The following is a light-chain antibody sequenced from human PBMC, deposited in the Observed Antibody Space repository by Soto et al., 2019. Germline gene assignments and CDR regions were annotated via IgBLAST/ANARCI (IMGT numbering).Light chain of an antibody. CDR3: QSYDSSLSGSYV. V-gene: IGLV1-40*01. CDR2: SNN. J-gene: IGLJ1*01. CDR1: SSNIGAGYD. Sequence: QSVLTQPPSVSGAPGQRVTISCTGSSSNIGAGYDVHWYQRLPGTAPKVLIYSNNNRPSGVPDRFSGSKSGTPASLAITGLQAEDEADYYCQSYDSSLSGSYVFGTGTKVTVL.